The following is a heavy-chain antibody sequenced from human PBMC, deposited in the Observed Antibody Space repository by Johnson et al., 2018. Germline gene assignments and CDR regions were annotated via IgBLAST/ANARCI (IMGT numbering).Heavy chain of an antibody. CDR3: AREGVVVAATADQAEYFQH. V-gene: IGHV3-30-3*01. CDR2: ISYDGSNK. J-gene: IGHJ1*01. D-gene: IGHD2-15*01. CDR1: GFTFSSYA. Sequence: VQLLETGGGVVQXGRSLRLXCAASGFTFSSYAMHWVRQAPGKGLEWVAVISYDGSNKYYADSVMGRFTISRDNAKNSRYLQMNSLRAEDTAVYYCAREGVVVAATADQAEYFQHWGQGTLVTVSS.